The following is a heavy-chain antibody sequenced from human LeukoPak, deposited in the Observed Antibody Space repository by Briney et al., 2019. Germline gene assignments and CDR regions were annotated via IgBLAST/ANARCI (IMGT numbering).Heavy chain of an antibody. Sequence: GGSLRLSCAASGFTFSSYGMHWVRQAPGKGLEWVAVIWYDGSNKYYADSVKGRFTISRDNSKNTLYLQMNSLRAEDTAVYYCARGGQWLVSLYYFYGMDVWGQGTTVTVSS. J-gene: IGHJ6*02. CDR1: GFTFSSYG. CDR3: ARGGQWLVSLYYFYGMDV. V-gene: IGHV3-33*01. CDR2: IWYDGSNK. D-gene: IGHD6-19*01.